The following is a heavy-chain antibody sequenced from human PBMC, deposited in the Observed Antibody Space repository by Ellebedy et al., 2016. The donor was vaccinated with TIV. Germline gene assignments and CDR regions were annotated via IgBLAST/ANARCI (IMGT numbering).Heavy chain of an antibody. CDR3: VKDQGYDSGNCAATFFDS. D-gene: IGHD3-10*01. CDR2: IKPGGNEK. CDR1: GFTFSDYW. Sequence: PGGSLRLSCAASGFTFSDYWMNWVRQAPGKGLEWVANIKPGGNEKFYVGSVVGRFTISRDNSENTLFLQMNSLRAEDTAVYYCVKDQGYDSGNCAATFFDSWGPGTLVTVSS. V-gene: IGHV3-7*01. J-gene: IGHJ4*02.